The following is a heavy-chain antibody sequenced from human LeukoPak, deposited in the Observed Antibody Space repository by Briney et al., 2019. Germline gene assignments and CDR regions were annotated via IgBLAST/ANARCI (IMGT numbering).Heavy chain of an antibody. V-gene: IGHV3-30*03. CDR2: ISYDGSNK. J-gene: IGHJ4*02. CDR3: ARDPSLCSSTSCYASIAVAGLYFEY. Sequence: PRGSLRLSCEASGFSLTNYGMDWVRQAPGKGLEWVAVISYDGSNKYYADSVKGRFTISRDNSKNTLYLQMNSLRAEDTAVYYCARDPSLCSSTSCYASIAVAGLYFEYWGQGNLVTVSS. CDR1: GFSLTNYG. D-gene: IGHD2-2*01.